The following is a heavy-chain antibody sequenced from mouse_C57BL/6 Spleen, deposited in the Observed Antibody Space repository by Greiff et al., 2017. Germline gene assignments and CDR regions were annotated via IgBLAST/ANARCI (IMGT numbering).Heavy chain of an antibody. D-gene: IGHD1-3*01. CDR1: GFTFSSYA. Sequence: EVHLVESGGGLVKPGGSLKLSCAASGFTFSSYAMSWVRQTPEKRLEWVATISDGGSYTYYPDNVKGRFTISRDNAKNNLYLQMSHLKSEDTAMYYCARERGRDFDYWGQGTTLTVSS. CDR2: ISDGGSYT. J-gene: IGHJ2*01. CDR3: ARERGRDFDY. V-gene: IGHV5-4*01.